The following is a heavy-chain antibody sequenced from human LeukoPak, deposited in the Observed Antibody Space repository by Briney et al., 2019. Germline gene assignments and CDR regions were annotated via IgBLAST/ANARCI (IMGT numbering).Heavy chain of an antibody. CDR2: ISYDGSTK. D-gene: IGHD6-19*01. J-gene: IGHJ6*02. CDR3: AKDLYSSGWLYYYYGMDV. CDR1: GFTFSSYA. Sequence: PGGSLRLSCAASGFTFSSYAMHWVRQAPGKGLEWVAHISYDGSTKYYADSVKGRFTISRDNSKNTLYLQMNSLRAEDTAVYYCAKDLYSSGWLYYYYGMDVWGQGTTVTVSS. V-gene: IGHV3-30-3*01.